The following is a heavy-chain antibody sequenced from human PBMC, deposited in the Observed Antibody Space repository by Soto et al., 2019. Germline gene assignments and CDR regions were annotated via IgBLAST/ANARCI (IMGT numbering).Heavy chain of an antibody. CDR2: IYYSGSP. CDR3: SRPFGVAAAGPFDY. V-gene: IGHV4-31*03. D-gene: IGHD6-13*01. CDR1: GGSISSGGYY. J-gene: IGHJ4*02. Sequence: QVQLQESGPGLVKPSQTLSLTCTVSGGSISSGGYYWSWIRQHPGKVLEWIGYIYYSGSPYYNPSLTSRVTISVDTSKNQFSLKLRSVTAAAPSVSFCSRPFGVAAAGPFDYWGQGTLVTVA.